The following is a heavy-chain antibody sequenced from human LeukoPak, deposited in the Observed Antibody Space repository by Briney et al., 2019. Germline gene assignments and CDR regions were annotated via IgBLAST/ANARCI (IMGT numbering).Heavy chain of an antibody. CDR2: IYYSGST. D-gene: IGHD3-3*01. CDR3: ARQYDFWSGLNNWFDP. Sequence: PSETLSLTCTVSGDSISSTRYYWGWIRQPPGKGLEWIANIYYSGSTYYNPSLKSRVTISVDTSKSQFSLKLTSVTAADTAVYYCARQYDFWSGLNNWFDPWGQGTLVTVSS. J-gene: IGHJ5*02. V-gene: IGHV4-39*01. CDR1: GDSISSTRYY.